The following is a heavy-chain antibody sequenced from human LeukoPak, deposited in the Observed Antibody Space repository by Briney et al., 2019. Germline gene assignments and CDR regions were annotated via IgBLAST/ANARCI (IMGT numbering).Heavy chain of an antibody. CDR1: GGSISSYY. Sequence: PSETLSLTCTVSGGSISSYYWSWIRQPPGKGLEWIGYIYYSGSTSYNPSLKSRVTISVDTSKNQFSLKLSSVTAADTAVYYCASGGRDGYDFDYWGQGTLVTVSS. V-gene: IGHV4-59*01. CDR3: ASGGRDGYDFDY. J-gene: IGHJ4*02. CDR2: IYYSGST. D-gene: IGHD5-24*01.